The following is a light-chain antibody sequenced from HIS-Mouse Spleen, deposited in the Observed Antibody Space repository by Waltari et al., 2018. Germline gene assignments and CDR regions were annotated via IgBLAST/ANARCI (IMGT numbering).Light chain of an antibody. CDR1: QSVSSN. J-gene: IGKJ4*01. CDR2: GAS. V-gene: IGKV3-15*01. CDR3: QQYNNWPPLA. Sequence: EIVMTQSPATLSVSPGERATLSCRASQSVSSNLAWYQQKPGQAPRLLIYGASTRATGIPVMFSGSGSGTEFTLTISSLQSEDFAVYYCQQYNNWPPLAFGGGTKVEIK.